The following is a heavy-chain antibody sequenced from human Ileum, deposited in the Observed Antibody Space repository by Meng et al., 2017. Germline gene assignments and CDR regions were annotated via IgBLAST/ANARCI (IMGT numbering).Heavy chain of an antibody. J-gene: IGHJ4*02. CDR1: GFTFSDYY. CDR2: VTRSGDTT. D-gene: IGHD2-2*02. V-gene: IGHV3-11*01. Sequence: QVQLGESGGGSVKPGGSLRLSCAASGFTFSDYYMSWVRQAPGKGLEWVSYVTRSGDTTYYADSVKGRFTISRDNAKNSLYLQMNSLRAEDTAVYYCARPQYTYGRDPFEHWGQGALVTVSS. CDR3: ARPQYTYGRDPFEH.